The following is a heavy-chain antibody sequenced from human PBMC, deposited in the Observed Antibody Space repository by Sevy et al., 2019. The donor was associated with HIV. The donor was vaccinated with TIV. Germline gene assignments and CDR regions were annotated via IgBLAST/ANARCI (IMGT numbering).Heavy chain of an antibody. D-gene: IGHD3-3*01. CDR3: AKDHYDYRTGYYGYYGMDV. CDR1: GFRFSDYG. J-gene: IGHJ6*02. V-gene: IGHV3-30*02. Sequence: GGSLRLSCVASGFRFSDYGMHWVRQAPGKGLEWVSLIRFDGSMKYIADSVKGRFTISRDKVKDTLYLQMNSLRPEDTAVYYCAKDHYDYRTGYYGYYGMDVWGQGTTVTVSS. CDR2: IRFDGSMK.